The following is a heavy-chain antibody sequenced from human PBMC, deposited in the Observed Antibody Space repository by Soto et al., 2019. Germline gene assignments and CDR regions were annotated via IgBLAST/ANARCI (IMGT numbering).Heavy chain of an antibody. D-gene: IGHD6-13*01. CDR2: IYSTDST. J-gene: IGHJ6*02. V-gene: IGHV3-66*01. CDR3: AAASADYYYYGMDV. CDR1: GFTVSRHY. Sequence: GGSLRLSCAASGFTVSRHYMSWVRQAPGKGLEWVSGIYSTDSTYYADSVKGRFSISRDISKNTLYLQMNSLRAEDTAVYYCAAASADYYYYGMDVWGQGTTVTVSS.